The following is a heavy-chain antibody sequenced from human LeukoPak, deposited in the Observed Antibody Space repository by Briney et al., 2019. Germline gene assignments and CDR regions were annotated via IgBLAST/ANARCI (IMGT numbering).Heavy chain of an antibody. J-gene: IGHJ4*02. V-gene: IGHV3-23*01. CDR1: GFTFSTYA. CDR3: AKDLAGSGSYSFDY. D-gene: IGHD1-26*01. CDR2: ISGSGGST. Sequence: GGSLRLSCAASGFTFSTYAMNWVRQAPGRGLEWVSAISGSGGSTYYADSEKGRFTTSRDNSKNTLYLQMNSLRAEDTAVYYCAKDLAGSGSYSFDYWGQGTLVTVSS.